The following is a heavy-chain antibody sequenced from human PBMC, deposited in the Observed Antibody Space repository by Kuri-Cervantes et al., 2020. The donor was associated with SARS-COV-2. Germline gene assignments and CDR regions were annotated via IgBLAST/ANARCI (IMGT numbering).Heavy chain of an antibody. CDR3: ARQKLGYIYS. V-gene: IGHV4-59*08. D-gene: IGHD5-12*01. Sequence: SETLSLTCTVSGGSISSYYWSWIRQPPGKGLEWIGYIYYSGSTNYNPSLKSRVTISVDTSKNQFSLKLSSVTAADTAVDYCARQKLGYIYSWGQGTLVTVSS. CDR1: GGSISSYY. J-gene: IGHJ4*02. CDR2: IYYSGST.